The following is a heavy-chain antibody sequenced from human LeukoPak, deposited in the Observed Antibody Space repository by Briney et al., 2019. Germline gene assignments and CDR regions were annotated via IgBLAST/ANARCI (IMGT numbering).Heavy chain of an antibody. D-gene: IGHD6-6*01. V-gene: IGHV4-38-2*02. CDR1: GYSISSGYY. CDR2: IYHSGST. Sequence: SETLSLTCAVSGYSISSGYYWGWIRQPPGKGLEWIGSIYHSGSTNYNPSLKSRVTISVDTSKNQFSLKLSSVTAADTAVYYCARENRIAARPFDYWGQGTLVTVSS. J-gene: IGHJ4*02. CDR3: ARENRIAARPFDY.